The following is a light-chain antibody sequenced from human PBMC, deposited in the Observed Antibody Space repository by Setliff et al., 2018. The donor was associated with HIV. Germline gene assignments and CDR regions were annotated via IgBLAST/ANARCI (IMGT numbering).Light chain of an antibody. CDR2: YNS. CDR3: QVWDSSSDRV. Sequence: SYELTQPPSVSVAPGKTARITCGGDNIGSKSVHWYQQRPGQAPVVVMYYNSDRPSGIPERFSGSNSGNTATLTISRVEAGDEADYYCQVWDSSSDRVFGGGTKVTV. J-gene: IGLJ3*02. CDR1: NIGSKS. V-gene: IGLV3-21*04.